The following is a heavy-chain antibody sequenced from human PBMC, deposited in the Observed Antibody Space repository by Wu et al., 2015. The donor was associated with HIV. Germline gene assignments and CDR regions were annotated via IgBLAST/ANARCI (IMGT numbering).Heavy chain of an antibody. J-gene: IGHJ4*02. CDR1: GYTFINNF. Sequence: QVQLVQSRAEVKKPGASVKVSYTAFGYTFINNFLHWVRQAPGQGPEWMGVINPRSDSTTYAQPFEGRVTMTRDTSKNTVYMELSSLRSEDTARYYCARERVDYDSGGYRAHRGYYFDYWGQGTLVIVSS. D-gene: IGHD3-22*01. V-gene: IGHV1-46*01. CDR3: ARERVDYDSGGYRAHRGYYFDY. CDR2: INPRSDST.